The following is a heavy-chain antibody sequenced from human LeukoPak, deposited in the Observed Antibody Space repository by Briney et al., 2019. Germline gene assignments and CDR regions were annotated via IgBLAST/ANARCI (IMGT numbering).Heavy chain of an antibody. D-gene: IGHD5-24*01. CDR3: ARELDGYNSKPLDY. V-gene: IGHV6-1*01. CDR1: GDSFSTNSIA. Sequence: SQTLSLTCALSGDSFSTNSIAWNWLRQSQSRGLEWLGRTYYRSKWYNDYAGSVKSLITINPDTSKSQFSLQLKSVTPEDTAVYYCARELDGYNSKPLDYWGQGTLVTVSS. J-gene: IGHJ4*02. CDR2: TYYRSKWYN.